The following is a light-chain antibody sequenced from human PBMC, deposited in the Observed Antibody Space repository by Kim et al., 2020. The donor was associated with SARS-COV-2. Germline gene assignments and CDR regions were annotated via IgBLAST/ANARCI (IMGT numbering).Light chain of an antibody. Sequence: QSALTQPASVSGSPGQSITISCSGTSSDVGGYNYVSWYQQHPGKAPKLMIYDVTNRPSGVSNRFSGSKSGNTASLTISRLRAEDEADYYCSSYTSGSTLGFGTGTKVTVL. J-gene: IGLJ1*01. V-gene: IGLV2-14*03. CDR1: SSDVGGYNY. CDR3: SSYTSGSTLG. CDR2: DVT.